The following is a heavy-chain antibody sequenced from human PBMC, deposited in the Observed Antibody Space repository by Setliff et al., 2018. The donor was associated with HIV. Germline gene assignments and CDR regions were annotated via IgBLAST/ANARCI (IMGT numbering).Heavy chain of an antibody. J-gene: IGHJ4*02. Sequence: SVKVSCKASRSTFNSHTINWVRQAPGQGLDWMGRIIPILGVANYAQRFQGKVTITTDESTTTAYMELSSLRSEDTALYYCAGSILTGYYTFGADYWGQGTLVTVSS. CDR3: AGSILTGYYTFGADY. D-gene: IGHD3-9*01. CDR1: RSTFNSHT. CDR2: IIPILGVA. V-gene: IGHV1-69*02.